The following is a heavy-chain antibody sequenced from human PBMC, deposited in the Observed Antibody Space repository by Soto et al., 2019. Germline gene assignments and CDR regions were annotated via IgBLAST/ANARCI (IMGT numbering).Heavy chain of an antibody. CDR1: GGTFSSYT. V-gene: IGHV1-69*02. CDR2: IIPILGIA. CDR3: ARGGDIGHYYYYMDV. D-gene: IGHD2-15*01. Sequence: SVKVSCKASGGTFSSYTISWVRQAPGQGLEWMGRIIPILGIANYAQKFQGRVTITADKSTSTAYMELSSLRSEDTAVYYCARGGDIGHYYYYMDVWGKGTTVTVSS. J-gene: IGHJ6*03.